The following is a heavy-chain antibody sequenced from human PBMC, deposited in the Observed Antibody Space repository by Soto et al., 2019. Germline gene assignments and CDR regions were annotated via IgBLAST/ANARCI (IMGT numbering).Heavy chain of an antibody. CDR3: ARGVGQFDY. J-gene: IGHJ4*02. CDR1: GYTFTSYA. CDR2: INAGNGNS. D-gene: IGHD3-10*01. Sequence: QVQLVQSGAEVKKPGASVKVSCKASGYTFTSYAMHWVRQAPGQRLEWMGWINAGNGNSEYSQKFQGRVTITRDTSGTTAYMELSRLRSEDTAVYYCARGVGQFDYWGQGTLVTVSS. V-gene: IGHV1-3*01.